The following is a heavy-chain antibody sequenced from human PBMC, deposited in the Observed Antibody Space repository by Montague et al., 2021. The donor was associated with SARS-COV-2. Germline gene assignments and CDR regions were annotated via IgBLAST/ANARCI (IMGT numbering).Heavy chain of an antibody. J-gene: IGHJ4*02. CDR3: ARAHSGSWAHLDN. Sequence: TLSLTCTVSGGSISSGSYYWSWIRQPAGKGLEWIGRIYTSWTTDYIFSLKSRVTISVDTSKNQFSLKLTSVTAADTAVYYCARAHSGSWAHLDNWGQGGLVTVAS. D-gene: IGHD5-12*01. CDR1: GGSISSGSYY. V-gene: IGHV4-61*02. CDR2: IYTSWTT.